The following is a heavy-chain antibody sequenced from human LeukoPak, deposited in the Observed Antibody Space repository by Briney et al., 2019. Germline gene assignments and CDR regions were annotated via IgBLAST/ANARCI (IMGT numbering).Heavy chain of an antibody. CDR1: GGSFSGYY. V-gene: IGHV4-34*01. J-gene: IGHJ3*02. CDR3: AITTPDAFDI. D-gene: IGHD2-15*01. CDR2: INHSGST. Sequence: PSEILSLTCAVYGGSFSGYYWSWIRQPPGKGLEWIGEINHSGSTNYNPSLKSRVTISVDTSKNQFSLKLSSVTAADTAVYYCAITTPDAFDIWGQGTMVTVSS.